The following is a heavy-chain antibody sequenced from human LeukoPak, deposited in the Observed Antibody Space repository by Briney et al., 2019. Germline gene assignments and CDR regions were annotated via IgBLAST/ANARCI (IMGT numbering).Heavy chain of an antibody. D-gene: IGHD2-15*01. V-gene: IGHV1-18*01. J-gene: IGHJ5*02. Sequence: ASVKVSCKASGYTFTSYGISWVRQAPGQGLEWMGWISAYNGNTNYAQKLQGRVTMTTDTSTSTAYMELRSLRSDDTAVYYCARESAYCSGGSCLNWFDPWGQGTLVTVSS. CDR3: ARESAYCSGGSCLNWFDP. CDR2: ISAYNGNT. CDR1: GYTFTSYG.